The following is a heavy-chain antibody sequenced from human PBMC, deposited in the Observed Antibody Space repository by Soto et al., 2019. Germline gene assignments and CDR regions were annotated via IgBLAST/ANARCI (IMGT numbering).Heavy chain of an antibody. CDR1: GFTFSSYG. Sequence: GGSLRLSCAASGFTFSSYGMHWVRQAPGKGLEWVAVISYDGSNKYYADSVKGRFTISRDNSKNTLYLQMNSLRAEDTAVYYCAKIPIPFYDFWSGQIDYWGQGTLVTVSS. CDR3: AKIPIPFYDFWSGQIDY. D-gene: IGHD3-3*01. V-gene: IGHV3-30*18. CDR2: ISYDGSNK. J-gene: IGHJ4*02.